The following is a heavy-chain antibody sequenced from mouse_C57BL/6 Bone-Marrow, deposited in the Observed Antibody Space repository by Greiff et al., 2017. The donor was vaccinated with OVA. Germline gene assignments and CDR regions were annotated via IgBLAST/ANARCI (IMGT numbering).Heavy chain of an antibody. V-gene: IGHV14-1*01. CDR2: IDPEDGDT. J-gene: IGHJ2*01. CDR3: STGWLWYYFDY. D-gene: IGHD1-1*02. Sequence: EVQLQQPGAELVRPGASVKLSCTASGFNIKDYYMHWVKQRPEQGLEWIGRIDPEDGDTEYAPKFQGKATLTVDTSSNTAYLQLSSLTSEDTAVYYCSTGWLWYYFDYWGRGTALTVSS. CDR1: GFNIKDYY.